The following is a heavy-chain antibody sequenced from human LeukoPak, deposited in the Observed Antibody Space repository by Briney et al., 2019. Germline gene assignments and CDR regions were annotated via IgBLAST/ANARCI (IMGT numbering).Heavy chain of an antibody. J-gene: IGHJ4*02. D-gene: IGHD5-24*01. CDR3: AKKMTITGWLYYFDY. Sequence: GALRLSCAVSGFTFSSYAMSWVRQAPGRGLEWVSAISDSGDSTYYADSVKGRFTVSRDNSKNTLYLQMNSLRAEDTAVYYCAKKMTITGWLYYFDYWGQGTLVTVSS. CDR2: ISDSGDST. V-gene: IGHV3-23*01. CDR1: GFTFSSYA.